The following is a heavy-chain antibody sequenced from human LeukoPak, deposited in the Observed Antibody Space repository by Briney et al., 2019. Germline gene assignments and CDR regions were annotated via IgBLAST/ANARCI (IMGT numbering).Heavy chain of an antibody. D-gene: IGHD5-12*01. CDR2: ISTSGSVK. CDR3: ARDWLRLGY. V-gene: IGHV3-48*03. Sequence: PGRSLRLSCAASGFTVSSSEMNWVRQAPGKGLEWASYISTSGSVKFYADSVKGRFTISRDNARNSLHLQMNSLRAEDTGVYYCARDWLRLGYWGQGTLVTVSS. J-gene: IGHJ4*02. CDR1: GFTVSSSE.